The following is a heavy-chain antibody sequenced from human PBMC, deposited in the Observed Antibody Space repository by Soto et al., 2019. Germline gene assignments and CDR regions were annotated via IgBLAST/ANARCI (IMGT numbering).Heavy chain of an antibody. Sequence: EVHLVESGGGLVQPGGSLRLSCAASGFTFSNYWMTWVRQAPGKGLEWVANINPDGGAKYYVDSVKGRFTISRDNAKNALYLQMSSLRAEDTAVYYCATAFYNGNSDFGYWGQGTLVTVS. D-gene: IGHD3-10*01. CDR2: INPDGGAK. CDR1: GFTFSNYW. V-gene: IGHV3-7*05. CDR3: ATAFYNGNSDFGY. J-gene: IGHJ4*02.